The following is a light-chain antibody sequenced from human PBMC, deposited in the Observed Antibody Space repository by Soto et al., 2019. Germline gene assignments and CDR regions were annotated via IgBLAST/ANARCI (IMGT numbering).Light chain of an antibody. CDR3: SSYAGSNNYV. J-gene: IGLJ1*01. V-gene: IGLV2-8*01. CDR1: SSDIGGYNY. CDR2: DVT. Sequence: QSALTQPPSASGSPGQSVTISCTGTSSDIGGYNYVSWYQHHPGKAPKLMIYDVTKRPSGVPDRFSGSRSGNTASLTVSGLQAEDEADYYCSSYAGSNNYVFGTGTKVNV.